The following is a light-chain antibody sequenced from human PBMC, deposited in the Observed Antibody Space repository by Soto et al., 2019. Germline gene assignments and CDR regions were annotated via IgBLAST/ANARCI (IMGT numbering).Light chain of an antibody. CDR1: SSDVGGYNY. V-gene: IGLV2-14*01. Sequence: QSALTQPASVSGSPGQSNTISCTGTSSDVGGYNYVSWYQQHPGKAPKVMIYDVSNRPSGVSNRFSGSKSGNTASLTISGLQAEDEADYYCSSYTSSSTLVFGTGTKLTVL. CDR2: DVS. CDR3: SSYTSSSTLV. J-gene: IGLJ1*01.